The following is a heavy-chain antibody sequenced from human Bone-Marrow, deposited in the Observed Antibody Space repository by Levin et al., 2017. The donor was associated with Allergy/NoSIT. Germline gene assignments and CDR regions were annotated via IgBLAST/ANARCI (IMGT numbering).Heavy chain of an antibody. CDR3: ARGDNTWTNWHFDL. J-gene: IGHJ2*01. CDR2: LNFDGSSS. V-gene: IGHV3-74*01. Sequence: PGGSLRLSCAGSGFTFRDYWMNWVRQVPGKGLMWVARLNFDGSSSSYADSVEGRFTISRDNAKNTLYLQMDSLRVEDAAVYYCARGDNTWTNWHFDLWGRGTLVTVSS. CDR1: GFTFRDYW. D-gene: IGHD3/OR15-3a*01.